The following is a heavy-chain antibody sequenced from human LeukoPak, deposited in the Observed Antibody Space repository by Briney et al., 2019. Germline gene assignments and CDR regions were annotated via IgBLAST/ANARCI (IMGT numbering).Heavy chain of an antibody. D-gene: IGHD1-26*01. J-gene: IGHJ4*02. CDR3: AREGGSGSYYFDY. V-gene: IGHV4-4*02. Sequence: SETLSLTCAVSGGSISSSNWWSWVRQPPGKGLEWIGEIYHSGSTNYNPSLKSRVTISVDKSKNQFSLKLSSVTAADTAVYYCAREGGSGSYYFDYWGQGTLVTVSS. CDR1: GGSISSSNW. CDR2: IYHSGST.